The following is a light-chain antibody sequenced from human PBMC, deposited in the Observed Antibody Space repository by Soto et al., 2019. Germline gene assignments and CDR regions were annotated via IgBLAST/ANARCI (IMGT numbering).Light chain of an antibody. V-gene: IGKV3-11*01. CDR3: HQRSSWPYT. J-gene: IGKJ3*01. CDR1: RSIRSY. Sequence: EIVLTQSPATLSLSPGERATLSCRASRSIRSYLAWYQQKPGQAPRLLIYDASNRATGIPARFTGGGSGTDFTLTISSLEPEDFAVYYCHQRSSWPYTFGPGTKVDIE. CDR2: DAS.